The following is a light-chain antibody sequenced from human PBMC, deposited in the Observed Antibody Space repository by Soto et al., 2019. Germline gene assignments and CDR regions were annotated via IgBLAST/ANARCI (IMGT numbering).Light chain of an antibody. CDR2: GAS. J-gene: IGKJ1*01. Sequence: EIVLTQSPGTLSLSPRERATLSCRASQSIGNNYLAWYQHKPGQAPRLLIYGASNRAPGIPDRFIGSGSGTDFTLTIRRLEPEDFAIYYCQQYAASPRTFGQETQVEVK. CDR1: QSIGNNY. V-gene: IGKV3-20*01. CDR3: QQYAASPRT.